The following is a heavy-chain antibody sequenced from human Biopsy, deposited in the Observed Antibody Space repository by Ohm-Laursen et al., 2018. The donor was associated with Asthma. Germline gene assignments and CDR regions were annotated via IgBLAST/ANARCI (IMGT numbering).Heavy chain of an antibody. CDR2: IKHDGTEK. Sequence: SLRLSCAAPGFTFGDYWMSWVRQVPGKGLEWVANIKHDGTEKNHVDSLKGRFTISRDNAKNSLYLQMNSLRAEDTAVYYCARTFHFWSPYHAEHYQLWGQGTLGTVPS. V-gene: IGHV3-7*01. CDR3: ARTFHFWSPYHAEHYQL. J-gene: IGHJ1*01. CDR1: GFTFGDYW. D-gene: IGHD3-3*02.